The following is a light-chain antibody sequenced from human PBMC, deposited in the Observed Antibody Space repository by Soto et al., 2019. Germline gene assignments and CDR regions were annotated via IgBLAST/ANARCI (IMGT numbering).Light chain of an antibody. CDR2: GNN. J-gene: IGLJ2*01. CDR1: SSDIGAGYD. V-gene: IGLV1-40*01. Sequence: QSVLTQPPSVSGAPGQRVTISCTGSSSDIGAGYDVHWYQQLPGTAPKLLIYGNNNRPSGVPDRFSDSKSGTSASLAITGLQAEDEADYYCQSYDSSLRDVVFGGGTKLTVL. CDR3: QSYDSSLRDVV.